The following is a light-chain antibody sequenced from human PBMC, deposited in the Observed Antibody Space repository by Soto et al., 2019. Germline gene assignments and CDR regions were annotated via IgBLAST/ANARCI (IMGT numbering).Light chain of an antibody. CDR2: KAS. J-gene: IGKJ2*01. CDR3: QQYNSYPYT. CDR1: QSISGW. Sequence: DIQMTQSPSTLSASVGDRVTITCRASQSISGWLAWYQQKPGNAPKLLIYKASTLASAAPSEFSGSGSGTEFTLTSSSLQSDDFATYHCQQYNSYPYTFGQGTKLQIK. V-gene: IGKV1-5*03.